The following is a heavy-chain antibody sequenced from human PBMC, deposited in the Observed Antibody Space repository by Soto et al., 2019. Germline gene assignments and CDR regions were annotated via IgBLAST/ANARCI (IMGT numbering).Heavy chain of an antibody. D-gene: IGHD3-22*01. CDR2: PSSRGGSA. J-gene: IGHJ6*01. Sequence: WGALCVSCASSVFTFRIYAIIWGCQAPGTGLGLASVPSSRGGSAYDADSVKGRFTISRHNSKNTLYLEMNSLRAEDTAVYYCAKDLGGGRDSSGYYYVWYYYGMDVWGQGTTVTVSS. CDR1: VFTFRIYA. V-gene: IGHV3-23*01. CDR3: AKDLGGGRDSSGYYYVWYYYGMDV.